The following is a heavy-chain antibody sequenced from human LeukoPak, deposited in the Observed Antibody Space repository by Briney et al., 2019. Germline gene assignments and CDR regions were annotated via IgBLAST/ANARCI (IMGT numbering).Heavy chain of an antibody. J-gene: IGHJ4*02. CDR1: GYTFISYD. CDR2: MNPKSGNT. V-gene: IGHV1-8*01. D-gene: IGHD3-10*01. CDR3: ARAIRVIRGTVQYHFDN. Sequence: ASVKVSCKASGYTFISYDINWVRQATGQGLEWMGWMNPKSGNTGYAQKFQAKVTFTRNTSISTAYMELSSLRSQDTAVYYCARAIRVIRGTVQYHFDNWGQGTLVTVSS.